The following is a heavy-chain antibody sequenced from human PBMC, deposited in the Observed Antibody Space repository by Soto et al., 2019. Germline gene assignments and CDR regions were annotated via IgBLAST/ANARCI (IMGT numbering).Heavy chain of an antibody. D-gene: IGHD6-19*01. J-gene: IGHJ6*02. CDR1: GYTFTSYD. CDR2: INAGNGNT. V-gene: IGHV1-3*01. CDR3: AREFERVASSGWYFFPQPKYYYYGMDV. Sequence: ASVKVSCKASGYTFTSYDINWVRQATGQRLEWMGWINAGNGNTEYSQKFQGRVTITRDTSASTAYMELSSLRSEDTAVYYCAREFERVASSGWYFFPQPKYYYYGMDVWGQGTTVPVSS.